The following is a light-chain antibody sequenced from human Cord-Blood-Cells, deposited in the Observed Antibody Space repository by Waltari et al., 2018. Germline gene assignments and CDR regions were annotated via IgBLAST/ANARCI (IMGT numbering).Light chain of an antibody. Sequence: GQSITISCTGTSSDVGGYNYVSWYQQHPGKAPKLMIYDVSKRPSGVSNRFSGSKSGNTASLTISGLQAEDEADYYCSSYTSSSTFVVFGGGTKLTVL. V-gene: IGLV2-14*04. CDR2: DVS. CDR3: SSYTSSSTFVV. J-gene: IGLJ2*01. CDR1: SSDVGGYNY.